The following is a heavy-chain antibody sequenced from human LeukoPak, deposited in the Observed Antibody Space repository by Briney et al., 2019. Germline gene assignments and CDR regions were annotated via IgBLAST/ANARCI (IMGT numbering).Heavy chain of an antibody. CDR2: IKQDGSEK. CDR3: ARGYSSGWYGVFGY. D-gene: IGHD6-19*01. Sequence: GGSLRLSCAASGFTFSSYWMSWVRQAPGKGLEWVANIKQDGSEKYYVDSVKGRFTISRDNAKNSLYLQINSLRAEDTAVYYCARGYSSGWYGVFGYWGQGTLVTVSS. J-gene: IGHJ4*02. CDR1: GFTFSSYW. V-gene: IGHV3-7*01.